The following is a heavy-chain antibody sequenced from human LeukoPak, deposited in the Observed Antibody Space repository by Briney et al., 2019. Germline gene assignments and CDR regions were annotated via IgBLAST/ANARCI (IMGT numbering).Heavy chain of an antibody. CDR2: ISYDGSNK. CDR1: GFTFSSYW. J-gene: IGHJ3*02. CDR3: AKDYYAFDI. V-gene: IGHV3-30*18. D-gene: IGHD3-10*01. Sequence: PGGSLRLSCAASGFTFSSYWMHWVRQAPGKGLEWVAVISYDGSNKYYADSVKGRFTISRDNSKNTLYLQMNSLRAEDTAVYYCAKDYYAFDIWGQGTMVTVSS.